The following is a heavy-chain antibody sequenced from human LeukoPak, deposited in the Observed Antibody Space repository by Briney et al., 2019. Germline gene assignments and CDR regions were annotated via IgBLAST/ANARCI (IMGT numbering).Heavy chain of an antibody. D-gene: IGHD3-3*01. CDR1: GFTFSSYA. Sequence: GGSLRLSCAASGFTFSSYAMHWVRQAPGKGLEWVAVISYDGSNTYYADSVKGRFTISRDNSKNTLYLQMNSLRAEDTAVYYCAKAKRVAYYDFWSGYRGPSFDIWGQGTMVTVSS. CDR3: AKAKRVAYYDFWSGYRGPSFDI. J-gene: IGHJ3*02. V-gene: IGHV3-30-3*01. CDR2: ISYDGSNT.